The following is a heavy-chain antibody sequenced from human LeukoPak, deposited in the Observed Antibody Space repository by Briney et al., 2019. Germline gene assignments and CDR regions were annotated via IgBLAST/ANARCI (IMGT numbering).Heavy chain of an antibody. Sequence: PPETLSLTCTVSGGSISSYYWSWIRQPPGKGLEWIGYIYYSGSTNYNPSLKSRVTISVDTSKNQFSLKLSSVTAADTAVYYCARAVSWTDYYYYMDVWGKGTTVTVSS. CDR2: IYYSGST. D-gene: IGHD6-13*01. V-gene: IGHV4-59*01. J-gene: IGHJ6*03. CDR3: ARAVSWTDYYYYMDV. CDR1: GGSISSYY.